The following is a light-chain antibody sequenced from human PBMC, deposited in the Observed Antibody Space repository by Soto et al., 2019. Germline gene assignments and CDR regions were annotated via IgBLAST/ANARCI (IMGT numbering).Light chain of an antibody. Sequence: DVQMTQSPSSLSASVGDRVTITCQASQVIHNYLNWYQQKPGKAPTLLISDASTLETGVPSRFSRSGSGTDFTITISSLQPEDIATYYWQPYDNHFSFRPGTKVDLK. CDR2: DAS. J-gene: IGKJ3*01. CDR1: QVIHNY. V-gene: IGKV1-33*01. CDR3: QPYDNHFS.